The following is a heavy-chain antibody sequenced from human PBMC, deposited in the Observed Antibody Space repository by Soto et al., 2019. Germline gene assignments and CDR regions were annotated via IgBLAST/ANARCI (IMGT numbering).Heavy chain of an antibody. Sequence: PSETLPLTCTVSGASIRNYYWSWIRQPAGKGLEWIGRVSTSGSTNYNPSFKSRVTMSVDTSKNQFSLMLNSVTAADTAVYYCRRDFDYWGQGTLVTVSS. CDR2: VSTSGST. V-gene: IGHV4-4*07. CDR1: GASIRNYY. D-gene: IGHD6-6*01. CDR3: RRDFDY. J-gene: IGHJ4*02.